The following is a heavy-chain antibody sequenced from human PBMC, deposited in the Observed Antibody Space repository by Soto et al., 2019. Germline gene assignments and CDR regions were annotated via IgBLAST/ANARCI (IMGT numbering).Heavy chain of an antibody. CDR3: AGGYYYDGFGYPHAVGSWFSS. CDR1: GDSVSSNSAA. J-gene: IGHJ1*01. V-gene: IGHV6-1*01. CDR2: TYYRSKWYN. Sequence: SQTLSLTCAISGDSVSSNSAAWNWIRQSPSRGLEWLGRTYYRSKWYNDYAVSVKSRITINPDTSKNQFSLQLNSVTPEDTAVYYCAGGYYYDGFGYPHAVGSWFSSWGQGTAVPVAS. D-gene: IGHD3-22*01.